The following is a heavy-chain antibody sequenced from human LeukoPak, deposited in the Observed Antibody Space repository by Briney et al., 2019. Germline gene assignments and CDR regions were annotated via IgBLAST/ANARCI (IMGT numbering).Heavy chain of an antibody. CDR1: GGTFSSYA. CDR3: ARGFASLFYSDY. Sequence: SVKVSCKASGGTFSSYALSWVRQAPGQGLEWMGGIIPIFATTNYARDFQGRVTITADEPTNTAYMELSSLRSEDTAVYYCARGFASLFYSDYWGQGTLVAVSS. J-gene: IGHJ4*02. D-gene: IGHD3-10*01. CDR2: IIPIFATT. V-gene: IGHV1-69*01.